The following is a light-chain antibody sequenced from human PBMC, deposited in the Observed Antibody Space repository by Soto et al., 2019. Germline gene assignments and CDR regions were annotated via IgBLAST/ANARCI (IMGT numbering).Light chain of an antibody. Sequence: DIQMTQSPSSLSASVGDRVTITCQASQDISNYLNWYQQKPGKAPKLLIYDASNLETGVPSRFSGSGSGTDFTFTISSLQPEDIATYYCQQYDNLINCGQGTRLEIK. CDR3: QQYDNLIN. CDR1: QDISNY. V-gene: IGKV1-33*01. J-gene: IGKJ5*01. CDR2: DAS.